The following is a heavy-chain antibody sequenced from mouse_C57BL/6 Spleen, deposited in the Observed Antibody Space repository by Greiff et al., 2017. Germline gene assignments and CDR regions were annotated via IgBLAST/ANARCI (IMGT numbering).Heavy chain of an antibody. CDR2: ISYDGSN. J-gene: IGHJ1*03. Sequence: DVKLVESGPGLVKPSQSLSLTCSVTGYSITSGYYWNWIRQFPGNKLEWMGYISYDGSNNYNPSLKNRISITRDTSKNQFFLKLNSVTTEDTATYYCARGVGGWYFDVWGTGTTVTVSS. V-gene: IGHV3-6*01. CDR1: GYSITSGYY. CDR3: ARGVGGWYFDV.